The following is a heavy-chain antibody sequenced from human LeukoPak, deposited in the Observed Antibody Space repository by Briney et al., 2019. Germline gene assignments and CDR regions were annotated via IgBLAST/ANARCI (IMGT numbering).Heavy chain of an antibody. D-gene: IGHD3-22*01. CDR3: ARVEDSSVHSHNLDY. J-gene: IGHJ4*02. V-gene: IGHV1-18*01. CDR2: IGTYAGNT. CDR1: DYTFTSYG. Sequence: ASVKVSCKASDYTFTSYGISWVRQAPGQGLEWMGWIGTYAGNTNYAQNLQGRVTMTTDTSTSTAYMELRSLRSDDTAMYYCARVEDSSVHSHNLDYWGQGTLVTVSS.